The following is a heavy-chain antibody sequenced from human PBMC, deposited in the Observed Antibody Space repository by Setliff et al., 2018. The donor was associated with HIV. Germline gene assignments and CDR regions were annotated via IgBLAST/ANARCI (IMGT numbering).Heavy chain of an antibody. CDR3: ARVPHRVVGTTTLLYHSDY. CDR1: GYSISSGYY. CDR2: IHHSGTT. Sequence: SETLSLTCAVSGYSISSGYYWAWIRQSPGKGLDWIGSIHHSGTTYYNPSLKSRVTISVDTTTNQVSLQVNSVTAVDTAVYYCARVPHRVVGTTTLLYHSDYWGLGTLVTVSS. J-gene: IGHJ4*02. V-gene: IGHV4-38-2*01. D-gene: IGHD1-26*01.